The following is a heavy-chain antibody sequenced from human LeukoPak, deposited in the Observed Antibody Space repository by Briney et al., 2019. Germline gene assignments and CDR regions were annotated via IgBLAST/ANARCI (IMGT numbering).Heavy chain of an antibody. J-gene: IGHJ5*02. V-gene: IGHV3-21*01. D-gene: IGHD3-22*01. CDR2: ISSSSSYI. Sequence: PGGSLRLSCAASGFTFSSYSMNWVRQAPGKGLEWVSSISSSSSYIYYADSVKGRFTISRDNAKNSLYLQMNGLRAEDTAVYYCARSSASGYLSLGWFDPWGQGTLVTVSS. CDR1: GFTFSSYS. CDR3: ARSSASGYLSLGWFDP.